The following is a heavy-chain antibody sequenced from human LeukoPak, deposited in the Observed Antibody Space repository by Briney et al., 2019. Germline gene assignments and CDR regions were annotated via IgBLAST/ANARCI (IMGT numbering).Heavy chain of an antibody. Sequence: ASVKVSCKASGYTFINHCMHWLRQAPGQGLEWGVLINPTGTTTLYAQKFQGRITLTRDMSATTDYMELSSLTSEDAAVYYCARDNSVGGIAWWFAPWGQGTLVTVSS. CDR1: GYTFINHC. J-gene: IGHJ5*02. CDR3: ARDNSVGGIAWWFAP. D-gene: IGHD1-26*01. CDR2: INPTGTTT. V-gene: IGHV1-46*01.